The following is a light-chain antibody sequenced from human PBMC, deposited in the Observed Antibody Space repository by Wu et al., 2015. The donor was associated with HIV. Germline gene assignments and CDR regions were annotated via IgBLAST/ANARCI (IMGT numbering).Light chain of an antibody. CDR2: EAS. V-gene: IGKV3-11*01. J-gene: IGKJ4*01. CDR3: QQRSNWPLT. CDR1: QSISTY. Sequence: EIVLTQSPATLSLSPGERATLSCRASQSISTYLAWFQQRPGQTPRLLIYEASNRASGIPARFSGSGSGTDFTLTISNLEPEDFAVYYCQQRSNWPLTFGGGTTVEIK.